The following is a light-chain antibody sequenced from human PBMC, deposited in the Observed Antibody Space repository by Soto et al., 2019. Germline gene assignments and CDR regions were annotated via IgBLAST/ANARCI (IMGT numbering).Light chain of an antibody. CDR3: QQRDYWQVT. Sequence: EIVLTQSPFTLSFSPGERSARSCRASQSVSGYLAWYQQKPGQAPRLLIYDVSNRATGIPARFSGSGSGTDFTLTISSLEPEDFAIYYCQQRDYWQVTFGQGIRLEIK. CDR1: QSVSGY. J-gene: IGKJ5*01. CDR2: DVS. V-gene: IGKV3-11*01.